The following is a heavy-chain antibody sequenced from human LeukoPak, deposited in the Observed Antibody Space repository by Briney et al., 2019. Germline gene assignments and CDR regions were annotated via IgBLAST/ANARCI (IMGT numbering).Heavy chain of an antibody. Sequence: PGGSLTVSCAVSGFTVSANSMSWVRQAPGKGLEWVSVIDGGGGRNYADSVKGRFTISRDNAKNSLYLQMNSLRAEDTAVYYCARAPKFRLVGVSKGPFDPWGQGTLVTVSS. V-gene: IGHV3-53*03. CDR3: ARAPKFRLVGVSKGPFDP. J-gene: IGHJ5*02. CDR2: IDGGGGR. D-gene: IGHD1-26*01. CDR1: GFTVSANS.